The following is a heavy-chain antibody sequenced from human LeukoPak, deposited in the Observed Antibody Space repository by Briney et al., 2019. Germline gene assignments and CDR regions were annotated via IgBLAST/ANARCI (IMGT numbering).Heavy chain of an antibody. CDR3: ARDGRRITRFDY. CDR2: ISSSCSTI. J-gene: IGHJ4*02. Sequence: PGGSLRLSCAASGFTFSSYEMNWVRQAPGKGLEWVSYISSSCSTIYYADSVKGRFTISRDNAKNSLYLQMNSLRAEDTAVYYCARDGRRITRFDYWGQGTLVTVSS. D-gene: IGHD3-10*01. V-gene: IGHV3-48*03. CDR1: GFTFSSYE.